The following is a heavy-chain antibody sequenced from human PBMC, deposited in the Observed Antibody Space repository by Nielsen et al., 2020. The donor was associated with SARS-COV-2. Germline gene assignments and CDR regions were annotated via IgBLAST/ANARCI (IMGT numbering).Heavy chain of an antibody. CDR3: AKEGTELRSLEWPNFYFFMDV. D-gene: IGHD3-3*01. Sequence: RQPPGKGLDWVAAISFDGFYKYYADSVKGRFTISRDNSRDTLSLQMDSLSAEDTAVYYCAKEGTELRSLEWPNFYFFMDVWGKGTTVTVSS. J-gene: IGHJ6*03. V-gene: IGHV3-30*18. CDR2: ISFDGFYK.